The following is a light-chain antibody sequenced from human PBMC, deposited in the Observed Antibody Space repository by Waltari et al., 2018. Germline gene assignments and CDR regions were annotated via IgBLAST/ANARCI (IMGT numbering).Light chain of an antibody. J-gene: IGLJ3*02. CDR2: RSN. CDR1: SNNVGNQG. Sequence: QAGLTQPPSVSKGLGQTATLTCTGNSNNVGNQGAAWLQQHQGHPPKLLSYRSNNRPSGVSEGFSASRSGNTASLTITGLHPEDEADYYCSAWDSSLSAWVFGGGTKLTVL. CDR3: SAWDSSLSAWV. V-gene: IGLV10-54*04.